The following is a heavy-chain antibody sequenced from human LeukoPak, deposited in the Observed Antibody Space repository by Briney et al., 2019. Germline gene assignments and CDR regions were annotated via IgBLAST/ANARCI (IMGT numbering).Heavy chain of an antibody. Sequence: SETLSLTCTVSGGSISSGGYYWSWIRQHPGKGLEWIGYIYYSGSTYYNPSLKSRVTISVDTSKNQFSLKLSSVTAADTAVYYCARYITMVRGVITFYYYGMDVWSQGTTVTVSS. CDR2: IYYSGST. CDR1: GGSISSGGYY. CDR3: ARYITMVRGVITFYYYGMDV. D-gene: IGHD3-10*01. J-gene: IGHJ6*02. V-gene: IGHV4-31*03.